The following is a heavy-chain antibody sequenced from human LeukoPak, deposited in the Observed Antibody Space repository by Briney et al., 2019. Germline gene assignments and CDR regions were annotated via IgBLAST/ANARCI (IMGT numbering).Heavy chain of an antibody. D-gene: IGHD6-13*01. CDR3: ARDEREYSSSWKGWGSYYGMDV. Sequence: QSGGSLRLSCAASGFTFSSYSMNWVRQAPGKGLEWVSYISSSSSSTIYYADSVKGRFTISRDNAKNSLYLQMNSLRAEDTAVYYCARDEREYSSSWKGWGSYYGMDVWGQGTTVTVSS. V-gene: IGHV3-48*01. CDR1: GFTFSSYS. J-gene: IGHJ6*02. CDR2: ISSSSSSTI.